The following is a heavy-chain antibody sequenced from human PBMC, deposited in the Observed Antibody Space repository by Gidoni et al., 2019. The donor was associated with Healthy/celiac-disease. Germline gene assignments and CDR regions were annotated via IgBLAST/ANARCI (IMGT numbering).Heavy chain of an antibody. CDR3: ARARIAARNFDY. CDR1: GYTFTSYY. CDR2: INPSGGST. V-gene: IGHV1-46*01. Sequence: QVQLVQSGAEVKKPGASVTVSCQASGYTFTSYYMHWVRQAPGQGLEWMGIINPSGGSTSYAQKFQGRVTMTRDTSTSTVYMELSSLRSEDTAVYYCARARIAARNFDYWGQGTLVTVSS. D-gene: IGHD6-6*01. J-gene: IGHJ4*02.